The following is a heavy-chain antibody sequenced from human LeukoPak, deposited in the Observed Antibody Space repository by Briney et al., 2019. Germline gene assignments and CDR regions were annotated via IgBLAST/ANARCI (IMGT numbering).Heavy chain of an antibody. CDR1: GFTVSSNY. V-gene: IGHV3-53*01. CDR3: ARALSNTVRGVGDY. D-gene: IGHD3-10*01. Sequence: GGSLRLSCAASGFTVSSNYMSWVRQAPGKGLEWVSVIYSGGSTYYADSVKGRFTISRDNAKNTLYLQMNSLRVEDTAVYYCARALSNTVRGVGDYWGQGTLVTVSS. CDR2: IYSGGST. J-gene: IGHJ4*02.